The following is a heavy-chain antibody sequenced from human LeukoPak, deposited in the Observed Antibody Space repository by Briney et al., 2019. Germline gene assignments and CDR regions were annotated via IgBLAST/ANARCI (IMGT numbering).Heavy chain of an antibody. V-gene: IGHV3-23*01. CDR1: GFTFSSYA. J-gene: IGHJ4*02. D-gene: IGHD2-15*01. Sequence: GGSLRLSCAASGFTFSSYAMSWVRQAPGKGLEWVSAISGSGGSTYYADSVKGRFTISRDNSKNTLYLQMNSLRAEDTAVYYCAKDPRYCSGGSCSRYYFDYWGQGTLVTVSS. CDR3: AKDPRYCSGGSCSRYYFDY. CDR2: ISGSGGST.